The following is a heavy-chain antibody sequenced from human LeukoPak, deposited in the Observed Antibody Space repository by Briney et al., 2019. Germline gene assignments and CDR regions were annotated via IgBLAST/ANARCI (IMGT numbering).Heavy chain of an antibody. CDR2: ISYDGSNK. J-gene: IGHJ4*02. CDR1: GFTFSSYA. Sequence: PGGSLRLSCAASGFTFSSYAMHWVRQAPGKGLEWVAVISYDGSNKYYEDVVKGRFTITRDNSKNTLYLQMNSLTAEDTAVYYCARDSPSTGSDYWGQGTLVTASS. D-gene: IGHD4-17*01. V-gene: IGHV3-30-3*01. CDR3: ARDSPSTGSDY.